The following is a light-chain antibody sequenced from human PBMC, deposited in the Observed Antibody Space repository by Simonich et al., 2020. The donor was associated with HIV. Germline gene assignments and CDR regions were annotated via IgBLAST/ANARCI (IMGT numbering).Light chain of an antibody. CDR3: LQHNSYPYT. CDR1: QSISTW. Sequence: DIQMTQSPSTLSASVGDRVTITCRASQSISTWLAWYQQKPGKAPNLLIYTASTLESGVPSRFSGSISGTEFTLTISSLQPEDFATYYCLQHNSYPYTFGQGTKLEIK. V-gene: IGKV1-5*03. J-gene: IGKJ2*01. CDR2: TAS.